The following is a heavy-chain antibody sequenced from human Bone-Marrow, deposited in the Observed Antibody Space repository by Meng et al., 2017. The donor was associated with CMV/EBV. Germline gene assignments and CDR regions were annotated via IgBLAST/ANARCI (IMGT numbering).Heavy chain of an antibody. V-gene: IGHV1-18*01. CDR3: ARDFGWFDY. Sequence: ASVKVSCKASSYTFTSCGISWVRQEPGQGLEWMGWISAYNGNTNYAQKLQARVTMTTDTSTSRAYMELRNLRSDNTSVDYCARDFGWFDYWGQGTRVTVSS. CDR2: ISAYNGNT. CDR1: SYTFTSCG. D-gene: IGHD6-19*01. J-gene: IGHJ4*02.